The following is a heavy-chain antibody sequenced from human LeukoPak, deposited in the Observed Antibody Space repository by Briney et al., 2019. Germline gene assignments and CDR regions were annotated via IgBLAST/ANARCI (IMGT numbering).Heavy chain of an antibody. CDR1: GYTFTGYY. CDR2: INPNSGGT. CDR3: ARSPGYVVAATLDY. V-gene: IGHV1-2*04. Sequence: ASVKVSCKASGYTFTGYYMHWVRQAPGQGLEWMGWINPNSGGTNYAQKFQGWVTMTRDTSISTAYMELSRLRSDDTAVYYCARSPGYVVAATLDYWGQGTLVTVSS. D-gene: IGHD2-15*01. J-gene: IGHJ4*02.